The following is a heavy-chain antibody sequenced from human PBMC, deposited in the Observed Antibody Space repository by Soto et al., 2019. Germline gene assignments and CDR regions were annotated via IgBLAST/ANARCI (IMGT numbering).Heavy chain of an antibody. CDR2: ISAYNGNT. CDR3: ARDHFGSLLLPHYYYYMDV. CDR1: GYTFTSYG. J-gene: IGHJ6*03. V-gene: IGHV1-18*01. Sequence: QVPLVQSGAEVKKPGASVKVSCKASGYTFTSYGISWVRQAPGQGLEWMGWISAYNGNTNYAQKLQGRVTMTTDTSTSTAYMELRSLRSDDTAVYYCARDHFGSLLLPHYYYYMDVWGKGTTVTVSS. D-gene: IGHD2-15*01.